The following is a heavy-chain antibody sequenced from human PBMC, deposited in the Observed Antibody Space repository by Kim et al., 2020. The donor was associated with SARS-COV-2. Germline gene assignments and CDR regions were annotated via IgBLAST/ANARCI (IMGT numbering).Heavy chain of an antibody. J-gene: IGHJ5*02. CDR2: IRTKANSYAT. V-gene: IGHV3-73*01. CDR1: GFTFSGSA. CDR3: TRRSAPPDGENWFDP. Sequence: GGSLRLSCAASGFTFSGSAMHWVRQASGKGLEWVGRIRTKANSYATAYAASVKGRFTISRDDSKNTAYLQMNSLKTEDTAVYYCTRRSAPPDGENWFDPWGQGTLVTVSS. D-gene: IGHD3-10*01.